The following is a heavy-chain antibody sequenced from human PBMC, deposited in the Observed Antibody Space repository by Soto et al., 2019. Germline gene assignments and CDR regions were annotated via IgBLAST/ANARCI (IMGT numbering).Heavy chain of an antibody. J-gene: IGHJ4*02. Sequence: VGSLRLSCAASGFTFTTYSLNWVRHAPGKGLEWVSSISSSGSYKYYADSVKGRFTISRDNANKSLFLQMNSLRVEDTAFYYCARDSAAGSSWPDYWGQRILVTVSS. D-gene: IGHD6-13*01. V-gene: IGHV3-21*01. CDR2: ISSSGSYK. CDR1: GFTFTTYS. CDR3: ARDSAAGSSWPDY.